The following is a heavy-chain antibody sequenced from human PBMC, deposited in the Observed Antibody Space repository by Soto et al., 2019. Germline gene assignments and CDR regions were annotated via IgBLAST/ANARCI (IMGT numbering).Heavy chain of an antibody. Sequence: GGSLRLSCAASGFTFSSYGMHWVRQAPGKGLEWVAVIWYDGSNKYYADSVKGRFTISRDNSKNTLYLQMNSLRAEDTAVYYCARDDPTPYDFWSGYSFYYYYYGMDVWGQGTTVTVSS. J-gene: IGHJ6*02. CDR2: IWYDGSNK. V-gene: IGHV3-33*01. CDR1: GFTFSSYG. D-gene: IGHD3-3*01. CDR3: ARDDPTPYDFWSGYSFYYYYYGMDV.